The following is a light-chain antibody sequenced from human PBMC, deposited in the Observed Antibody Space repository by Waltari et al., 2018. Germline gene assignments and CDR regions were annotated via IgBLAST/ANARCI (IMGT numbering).Light chain of an antibody. J-gene: IGKJ4*01. V-gene: IGKV4-1*01. CDR3: QQYYSIPLT. Sequence: DIVMTQSPDSLAVSLGERATIHCKSTQSVLHSSNNGNYLAWYQQKPGQPPKLLIYWASTRESGVPDRFSGSGSGTDFTLTISSLQAEDVAVYYCQQYYSIPLTFGGGTKVEIK. CDR1: QSVLHSSNNGNY. CDR2: WAS.